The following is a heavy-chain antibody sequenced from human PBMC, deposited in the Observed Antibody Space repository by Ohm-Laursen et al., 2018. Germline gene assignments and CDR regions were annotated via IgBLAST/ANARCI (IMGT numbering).Heavy chain of an antibody. CDR1: GASISSNY. CDR3: ARSGGMFWFDP. CDR2: IYYSGST. V-gene: IGHV4-59*01. D-gene: IGHD2-15*01. Sequence: PSETLSLTCTVSGASISSNYWSWIRQPPGKGLEWIGYIYYSGSTNYNPSLKSRVTISLDTSKNQFSLKLSSVTAADTAVYYCARSGGMFWFDPWGQGTLVTVSS. J-gene: IGHJ5*02.